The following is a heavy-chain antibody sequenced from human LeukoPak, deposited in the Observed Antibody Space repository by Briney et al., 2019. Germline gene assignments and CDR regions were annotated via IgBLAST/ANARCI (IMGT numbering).Heavy chain of an antibody. J-gene: IGHJ6*03. CDR3: ARGQLSYYYYYYYMDV. CDR2: INPSGGST. D-gene: IGHD6-13*01. V-gene: IGHV1-46*01. CDR1: GYTFTSYY. Sequence: GASVKVSCKASGYTFTSYYMHWVRQAPGQGLEWMGIINPSGGSTSYAQKFQGRVTMTRDMSTSTVYMELSSLRSEDTAVYYCARGQLSYYYYYYYMDVWGKGTTVTVSS.